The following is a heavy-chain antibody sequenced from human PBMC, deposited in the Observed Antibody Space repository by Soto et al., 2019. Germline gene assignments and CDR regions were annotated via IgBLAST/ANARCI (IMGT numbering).Heavy chain of an antibody. V-gene: IGHV4-39*01. D-gene: IGHD4-17*01. CDR2: VYSNGGA. Sequence: QVQLQESGPGLVKPSETLSLTCSVSGGSISGSSYYWGWIRQPPGKGLEWIGSVYSNGGAYYNPSLKSRVTISADKSENQFSLKLNSLTAADTAVYYCARHLNYGGNVYFDSWGQGTLVTVSS. CDR1: GGSISGSSYY. CDR3: ARHLNYGGNVYFDS. J-gene: IGHJ4*02.